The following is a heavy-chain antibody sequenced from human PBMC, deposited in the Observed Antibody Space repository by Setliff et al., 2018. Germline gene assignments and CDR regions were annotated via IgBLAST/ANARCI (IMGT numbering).Heavy chain of an antibody. D-gene: IGHD4-17*01. V-gene: IGHV3-11*01. CDR2: ITSSGTTT. CDR1: GFIFSDYY. Sequence: GGSLRLSCAASGFIFSDYYMTWIRQAPGKGLEWVSYITSSGTTTFNADSVKGRFTISRDNAKNSLFLQMNSLRAEDTAVYYCARTSTVTRNPLFDYWGQGTLVTVSS. CDR3: ARTSTVTRNPLFDY. J-gene: IGHJ4*02.